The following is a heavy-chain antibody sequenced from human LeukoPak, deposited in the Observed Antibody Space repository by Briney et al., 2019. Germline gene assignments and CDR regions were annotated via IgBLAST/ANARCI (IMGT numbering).Heavy chain of an antibody. CDR3: ARGIRGVSPYDY. CDR1: GGSMNNYY. CDR2: ISYSESA. Sequence: SETLSLTCTVSGGSMNNYYWSWIRQPPGKGLEWIGSISYSESANYSPSLRSRVTISVDTSKSQFSLKMSSVTPADTAQYYCARGIRGVSPYDYWGQGTLVTVSS. D-gene: IGHD3-10*01. J-gene: IGHJ4*02. V-gene: IGHV4-59*01.